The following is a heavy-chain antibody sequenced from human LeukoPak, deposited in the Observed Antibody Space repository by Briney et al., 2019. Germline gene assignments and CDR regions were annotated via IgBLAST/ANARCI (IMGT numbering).Heavy chain of an antibody. D-gene: IGHD3-3*01. V-gene: IGHV3-30*18. CDR1: GFTFSSYG. CDR2: RSYDGSNK. Sequence: GGSLRLSCAASGFTFSSYGMHWVRQAPGRGLEWVAVRSYDGSNKYYADSVKGRFTISRDNSKNTLYLQMNSLRAEDTAVYYCAKDRRFFSYYYGMDVWGQGTTVTVSS. J-gene: IGHJ6*02. CDR3: AKDRRFFSYYYGMDV.